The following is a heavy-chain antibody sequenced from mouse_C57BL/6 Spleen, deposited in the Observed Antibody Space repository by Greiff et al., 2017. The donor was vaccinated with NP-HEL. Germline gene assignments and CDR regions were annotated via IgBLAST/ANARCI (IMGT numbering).Heavy chain of an antibody. CDR1: GYTFTSYW. CDR3: ARSWLLLYAMDY. CDR2: IHPNSGST. V-gene: IGHV1-64*01. J-gene: IGHJ4*01. Sequence: QVQLKQPGAELVKPGASVKLSCKASGYTFTSYWMHWVKQRPGQGLEWIGMIHPNSGSTNYNEKFKSKATLTVDKSSSTAYMQLSSLTSEDSAVYYCARSWLLLYAMDYWGQGTSVTVSS. D-gene: IGHD2-3*01.